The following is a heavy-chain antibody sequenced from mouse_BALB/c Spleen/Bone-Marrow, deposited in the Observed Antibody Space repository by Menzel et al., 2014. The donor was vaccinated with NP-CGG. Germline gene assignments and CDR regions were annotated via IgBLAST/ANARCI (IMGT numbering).Heavy chain of an antibody. CDR3: ARGTLY. Sequence: EVQLQQSGPGLVKPSQSLSLTCTVTGYSITSDYAWHWIRQFPGNKLEWMGYISYSGSTSYNPSLKSRISITRDTSKNQFFLQLNSVTTEDTATYYCARGTLYWGQGTTLTVSS. CDR2: ISYSGST. CDR1: GYSITSDYA. J-gene: IGHJ2*01. V-gene: IGHV3-2*02.